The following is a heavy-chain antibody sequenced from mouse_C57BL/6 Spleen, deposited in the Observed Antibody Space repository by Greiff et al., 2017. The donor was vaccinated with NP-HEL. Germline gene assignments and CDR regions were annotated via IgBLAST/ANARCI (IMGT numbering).Heavy chain of an antibody. V-gene: IGHV1-64*01. Sequence: QVQLQQPGAELVKPGASVKLSCKASGYTFTSYWMHWVKQRPGQGLEWIGMIHPNSGSTNYNEKFKSKATLTVDKSSSTDYMQLSSLTSEDSAVYYCARGGLRPQFAYWGQGTLVTVSA. D-gene: IGHD2-4*01. CDR2: IHPNSGST. CDR1: GYTFTSYW. J-gene: IGHJ3*01. CDR3: ARGGLRPQFAY.